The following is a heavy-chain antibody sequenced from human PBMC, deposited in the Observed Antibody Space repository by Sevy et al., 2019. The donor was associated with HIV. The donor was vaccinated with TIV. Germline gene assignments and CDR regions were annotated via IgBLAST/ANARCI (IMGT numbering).Heavy chain of an antibody. J-gene: IGHJ6*02. V-gene: IGHV3-7*03. CDR2: IKQDGSEK. Sequence: GGSLRLSCVASGFTFSSYWMSWVRQAPGKGREWVANIKQDGSEKYYVDSVKGRFIISRDNAKNSLYLQMNSLRAEDTAVYYCARERTVGYYYGMDVWGQRTTVTVSS. CDR3: ARERTVGYYYGMDV. CDR1: GFTFSSYW.